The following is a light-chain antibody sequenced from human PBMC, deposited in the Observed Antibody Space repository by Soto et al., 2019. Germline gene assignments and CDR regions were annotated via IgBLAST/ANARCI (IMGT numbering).Light chain of an antibody. CDR2: GTY. V-gene: IGKV3-20*01. Sequence: EIVLTQSPGTLSLSPGERATLSCRASQNVASRYLAWYQQKPGQAPRLLIYGTYNRATGIPGRCSGRVSGTDFSLSISSLEPGDLAVYYCQQYGSSPRTFGQGTKVEIK. CDR1: QNVASRY. J-gene: IGKJ1*01. CDR3: QQYGSSPRT.